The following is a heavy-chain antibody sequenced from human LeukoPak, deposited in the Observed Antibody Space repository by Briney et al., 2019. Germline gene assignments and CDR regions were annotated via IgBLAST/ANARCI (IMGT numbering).Heavy chain of an antibody. J-gene: IGHJ4*02. V-gene: IGHV3-23*01. CDR1: GFTFSSYA. Sequence: GGSLRLSCAASGFTFSSYAMSWVRQAPGKGLEWVSAISGSGGSTYYADSVKGRFTISRDNSKNTLYLQMNSLRAEDTAVYYCARDGRYYDSSGYSPDFDYWGQGTLVTVSS. CDR2: ISGSGGST. CDR3: ARDGRYYDSSGYSPDFDY. D-gene: IGHD3-22*01.